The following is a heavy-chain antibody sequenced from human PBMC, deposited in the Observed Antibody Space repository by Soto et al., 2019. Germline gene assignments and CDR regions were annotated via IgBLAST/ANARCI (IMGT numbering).Heavy chain of an antibody. D-gene: IGHD6-19*01. CDR1: GGSISRYY. Sequence: QVQLQESGPGLVKPSETLSLTCTVSGGSISRYYWSWIRQSPGKGLEWIGYIYYSGSTNYNPSLKSRVTISIDTSKSQFSLKLSSVTAADTAVYYCATVGGASDWYLDYWGQGTLVTVSS. V-gene: IGHV4-59*08. CDR3: ATVGGASDWYLDY. J-gene: IGHJ4*02. CDR2: IYYSGST.